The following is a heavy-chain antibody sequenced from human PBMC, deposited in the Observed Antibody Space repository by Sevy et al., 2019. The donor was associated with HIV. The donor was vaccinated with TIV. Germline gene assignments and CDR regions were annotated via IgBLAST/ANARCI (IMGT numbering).Heavy chain of an antibody. D-gene: IGHD6-19*01. V-gene: IGHV3-30*02. Sequence: GGSLRLSCAASGFTFSSYGMHWVRQAPGKGLEWVAFIRYDGSNKYYADSVKGRFTISRDNSKNTLYLQMNSLRAEDTAVYYCAKDGGYSSGWYEYFQHWGQCTLVTASS. CDR3: AKDGGYSSGWYEYFQH. CDR2: IRYDGSNK. CDR1: GFTFSSYG. J-gene: IGHJ1*01.